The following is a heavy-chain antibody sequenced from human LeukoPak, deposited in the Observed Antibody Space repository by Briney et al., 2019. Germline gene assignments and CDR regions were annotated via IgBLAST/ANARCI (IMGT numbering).Heavy chain of an antibody. CDR1: GFTFSSYE. J-gene: IGHJ4*02. CDR3: ARTVATIPFDN. Sequence: PGGSLRLSCAASGFTFSSYEMNWVRQAPGKGLEWVSYISSGGTTIYYADSVKGRFTISRDNAKNSLYLQMNSLRAEDTAVYYCARTVATIPFDNWGQGTLVTVSS. D-gene: IGHD5-12*01. V-gene: IGHV3-48*03. CDR2: ISSGGTTI.